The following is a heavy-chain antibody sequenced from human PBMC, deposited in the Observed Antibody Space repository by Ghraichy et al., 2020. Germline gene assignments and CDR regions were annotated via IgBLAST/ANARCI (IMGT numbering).Heavy chain of an antibody. D-gene: IGHD3-16*01. V-gene: IGHV1-2*02. CDR2: INPNSGGT. J-gene: IGHJ4*02. Sequence: ASVKVSCKASGYTFTGYYMHWVRQAPGQGLEWMGWINPNSGGTNYAQKFQGRVTMTRDTSISTAYMELSRLRSDDTAVYYCARLNYDYVWGSYEPLDYWGQGTLVTVSS. CDR1: GYTFTGYY. CDR3: ARLNYDYVWGSYEPLDY.